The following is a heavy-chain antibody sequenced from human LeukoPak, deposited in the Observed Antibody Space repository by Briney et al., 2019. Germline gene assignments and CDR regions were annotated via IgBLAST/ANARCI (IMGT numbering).Heavy chain of an antibody. J-gene: IGHJ5*02. CDR3: ARDFPGIAAAGTSWFDP. CDR2: ISAYNGNT. Sequence: ASVKVSCKASGYTFTSYGISWVRQAPGQGLEWMGWISAYNGNTNYAQKLQGRVTMTTDTSTSTAYMELRSLRSDDTAVYYCARDFPGIAAAGTSWFDPWGQGTLVTVSS. CDR1: GYTFTSYG. V-gene: IGHV1-18*01. D-gene: IGHD6-13*01.